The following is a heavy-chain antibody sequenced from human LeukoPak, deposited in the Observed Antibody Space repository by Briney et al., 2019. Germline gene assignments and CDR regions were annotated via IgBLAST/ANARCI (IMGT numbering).Heavy chain of an antibody. CDR3: ARARFNSGYDPDWFDP. V-gene: IGHV3-21*01. CDR2: ISSSSSYI. CDR1: GFTFSSYS. D-gene: IGHD5-12*01. Sequence: GGSLRLSCAASGFTFSSYSMNWVRQAPGKGLEWVSSISSSSSYIYYADSVKGRFTISRDNAKNSLYLQMNSLRAEDTAVYYCARARFNSGYDPDWFDPWGQGTLVTVSS. J-gene: IGHJ5*02.